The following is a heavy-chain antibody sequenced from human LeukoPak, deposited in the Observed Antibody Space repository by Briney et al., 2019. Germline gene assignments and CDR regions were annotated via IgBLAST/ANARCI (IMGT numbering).Heavy chain of an antibody. V-gene: IGHV4-59*08. CDR1: GGSISSYY. CDR2: IYYSGST. J-gene: IGHJ4*02. CDR3: ARVSYSSSSFDFDY. D-gene: IGHD6-13*01. Sequence: SETLSLTCTVSGGSISSYYWSWIRQPPGKGLEWIGYIYYSGSTNYNPSLKSRVTISVDTSKNQFSLKLSSVTAADTAVYYCARVSYSSSSFDFDYWGQGTLVTVPS.